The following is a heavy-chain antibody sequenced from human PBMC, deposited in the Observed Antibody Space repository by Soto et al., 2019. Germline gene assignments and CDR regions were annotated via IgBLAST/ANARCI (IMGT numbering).Heavy chain of an antibody. J-gene: IGHJ3*02. Sequence: PGGSLRLSCAASGFSFSTYDMHWVRQVSVKVLEWVSAIGSADDPYYLGSVKGLFTISRENAKNSLYLQMNSLRAEETAVYYCAKDLALCGGDCYPGDAFDIWGQGKMVTVSS. D-gene: IGHD2-21*02. V-gene: IGHV3-13*05. CDR2: IGSADDP. CDR3: AKDLALCGGDCYPGDAFDI. CDR1: GFSFSTYD.